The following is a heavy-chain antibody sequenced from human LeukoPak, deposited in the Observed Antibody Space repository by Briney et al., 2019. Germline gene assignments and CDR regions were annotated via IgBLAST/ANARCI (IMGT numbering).Heavy chain of an antibody. CDR2: ISYDGSNK. CDR1: GFTFSSYG. Sequence: GRSLRLSCAASGFTFSSYGMHRVRQAPGKGLEWVAVISYDGSNKYYADSVKGRFTISGDNSKNTLYLQMNSLRAEDTAVYYCAKDPQRKPKYYDILTGLEDWGQGTLVTVSS. CDR3: AKDPQRKPKYYDILTGLED. D-gene: IGHD3-9*01. V-gene: IGHV3-30*18. J-gene: IGHJ4*02.